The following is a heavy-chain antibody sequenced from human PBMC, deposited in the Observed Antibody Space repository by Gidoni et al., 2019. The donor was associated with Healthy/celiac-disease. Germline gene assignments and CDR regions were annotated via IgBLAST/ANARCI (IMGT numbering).Heavy chain of an antibody. V-gene: IGHV1-69*01. J-gene: IGHJ6*02. Sequence: QVQLVQSGAEVKKPGSSVKVSCKASGGTFSSYAISWVRQAPGQGLEWMGGIIPIFGTANYAQKFQGRVTITADESTSTAYMELSSLRSEDTAVYYCARGGRATVTRFNYYYGMDVWGQGTTVTVSS. D-gene: IGHD4-17*01. CDR2: IIPIFGTA. CDR3: ARGGRATVTRFNYYYGMDV. CDR1: GGTFSSYA.